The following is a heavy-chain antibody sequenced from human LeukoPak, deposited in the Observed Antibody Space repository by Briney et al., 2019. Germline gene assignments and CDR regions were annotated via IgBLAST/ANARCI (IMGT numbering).Heavy chain of an antibody. CDR3: ARDGDDSSGYSSFYFDY. D-gene: IGHD3-22*01. V-gene: IGHV5-51*01. J-gene: IGHJ4*02. CDR2: IYPGDSDT. Sequence: GESLKISCKGSGYSFTSYWIGWVRQMPGKGLEWMGTIYPGDSDTRYSPSFQGQVTISADKSISTAYLQWSSLKASDTAMYYCARDGDDSSGYSSFYFDYWGQGTLVTVSS. CDR1: GYSFTSYW.